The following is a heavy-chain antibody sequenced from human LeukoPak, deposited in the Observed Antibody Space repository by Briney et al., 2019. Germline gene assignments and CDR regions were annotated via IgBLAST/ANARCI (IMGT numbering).Heavy chain of an antibody. CDR1: GGSISSYY. CDR2: IYYSGST. CDR3: ARRVSETRPGGGGFVDY. V-gene: IGHV4-59*12. D-gene: IGHD2-15*01. Sequence: PSETLSLTCTVSGGSISSYYWSWIRQPPGKGLEWIGYIYYSGSTNYNPSLKSRVTISVDTSKNQFSLKLSSVTAADTAVYYCARRVSETRPGGGGFVDYWGQGTLVTVSS. J-gene: IGHJ4*02.